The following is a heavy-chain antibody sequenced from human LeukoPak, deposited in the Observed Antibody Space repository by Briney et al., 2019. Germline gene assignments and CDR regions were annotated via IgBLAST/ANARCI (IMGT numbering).Heavy chain of an antibody. D-gene: IGHD3-22*01. V-gene: IGHV1-69*05. Sequence: GSSVKVSCKASGSTFSSYAISWVRQAPGQGLEWMGGIIPIFGTANYAQKFQGRVTITTDESTSTAYMELSSLRSEDTAVYYCATASIPQVYYYDSSGYYQFDYWGQGTLVTVSS. J-gene: IGHJ4*02. CDR2: IIPIFGTA. CDR1: GSTFSSYA. CDR3: ATASIPQVYYYDSSGYYQFDY.